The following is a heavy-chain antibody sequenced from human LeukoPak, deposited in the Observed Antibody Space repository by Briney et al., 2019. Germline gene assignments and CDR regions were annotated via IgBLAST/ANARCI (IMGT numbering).Heavy chain of an antibody. CDR3: ARVYYDSSGYYYDGYNFDS. D-gene: IGHD3-22*01. J-gene: IGHJ4*02. V-gene: IGHV3-11*04. Sequence: GGSLRLSCAASGFTFSDYYMSWIRQAPGKGLEWVSYISSSGSTKYYADSVKGRFTISGDNAKNSLYLQMNSLRAEDTAVYYCARVYYDSSGYYYDGYNFDSWGQGTLVTVSS. CDR1: GFTFSDYY. CDR2: ISSSGSTK.